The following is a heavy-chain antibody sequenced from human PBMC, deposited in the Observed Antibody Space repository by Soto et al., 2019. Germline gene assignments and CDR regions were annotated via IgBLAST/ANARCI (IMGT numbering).Heavy chain of an antibody. CDR3: AKKYSLYGVHVAFDS. D-gene: IGHD4-17*01. CDR2: ISGDGVSK. CDR1: VISFSDYA. J-gene: IGHJ4*02. V-gene: IGHV3-23*01. Sequence: VGSLRLSCAASVISFSDYAMSCVRHSPGKWLEWISAISGDGVSKLYADSVRGRFTISRDNAATTLYLQMNSLRTEDTALYYWAKKYSLYGVHVAFDSWRQGTLFTVSS.